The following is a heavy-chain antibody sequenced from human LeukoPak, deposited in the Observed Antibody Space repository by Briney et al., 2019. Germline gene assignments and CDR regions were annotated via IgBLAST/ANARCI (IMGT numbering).Heavy chain of an antibody. V-gene: IGHV3-73*01. Sequence: TGGSLRLSCAASGFTFSGSALHWVRQASGKGLEWIGRIRSKTNNYATTYAASVTGRFTISRDNAKNSLYLQMNSLRAEDTAVYYCAEASSFDYWGQGTLVTVSS. CDR2: IRSKTNNYAT. CDR1: GFTFSGSA. J-gene: IGHJ4*02. CDR3: AEASSFDY.